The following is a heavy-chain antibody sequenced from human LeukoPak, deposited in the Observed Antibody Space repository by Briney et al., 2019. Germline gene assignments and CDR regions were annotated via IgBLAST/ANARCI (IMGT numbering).Heavy chain of an antibody. CDR3: ARDRRDNWDSEDY. Sequence: GASLRLSCVASGFNFNTYWMTWVRRAPGKGLVWVANIKQDGSHKYYVDSVKGRFTISRDNAKSSLSLQMNSLRVEDTAVYYCARDRRDNWDSEDYWGQETLVTVST. J-gene: IGHJ4*02. CDR2: IKQDGSHK. CDR1: GFNFNTYW. V-gene: IGHV3-7*01. D-gene: IGHD1-7*01.